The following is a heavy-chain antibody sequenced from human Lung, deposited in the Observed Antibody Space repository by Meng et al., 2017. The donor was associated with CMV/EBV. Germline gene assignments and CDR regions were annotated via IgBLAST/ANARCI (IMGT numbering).Heavy chain of an antibody. CDR1: GGSISSYY. CDR3: ARLYSSSWCLPSGVDV. D-gene: IGHD6-13*01. CDR2: IYYSGST. J-gene: IGHJ6*02. V-gene: IGHV4-59*01. Sequence: SETLSLXXTVSGGSISSYYWSWIRQPPGRGLEWIGHIYYSGSTNYTHSLKSHVTIAVDTSKNQFSLKLGSVTAADAVVYYCARLYSSSWCLPSGVDVWGQGTTVTVSS.